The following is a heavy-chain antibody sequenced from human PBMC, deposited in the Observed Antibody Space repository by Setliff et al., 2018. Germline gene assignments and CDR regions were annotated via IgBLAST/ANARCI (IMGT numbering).Heavy chain of an antibody. Sequence: SVKVSCKASGGTFSSYAISWVRQAPGQGLEWMGGIIPIFGTANYAQKFQGRVTITADESTSTAYMELSSLRSEDTAVYYCARSGYSSGRNYYYYYYMDVWGKGTTVTVSS. CDR2: IIPIFGTA. CDR1: GGTFSSYA. V-gene: IGHV1-69*13. CDR3: ARSGYSSGRNYYYYYYMDV. J-gene: IGHJ6*03. D-gene: IGHD6-19*01.